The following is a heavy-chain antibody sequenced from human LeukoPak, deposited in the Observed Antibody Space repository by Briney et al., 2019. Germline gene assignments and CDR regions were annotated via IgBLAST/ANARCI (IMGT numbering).Heavy chain of an antibody. Sequence: SETLSLTCTVSGDSISSYYWSWIRQPPGKGLEWIGYIYYSGSTNYNPSLKSRVTISVDTSKNHFSLKLTSVTAADTAVYYGARLIRDGYNSNYFDYWGQGTLVTVSS. J-gene: IGHJ4*02. CDR3: ARLIRDGYNSNYFDY. CDR2: IYYSGST. CDR1: GDSISSYY. V-gene: IGHV4-59*08. D-gene: IGHD5-24*01.